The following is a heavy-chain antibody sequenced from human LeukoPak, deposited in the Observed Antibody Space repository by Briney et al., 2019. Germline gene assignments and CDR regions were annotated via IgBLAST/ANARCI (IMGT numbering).Heavy chain of an antibody. CDR2: ISYDGSNK. CDR3: AKTGNKIVVVSPFDY. J-gene: IGHJ4*02. CDR1: GFTFSSYG. D-gene: IGHD2-15*01. V-gene: IGHV3-30*18. Sequence: PGGSLRLSCAASGFTFSSYGMHWVREAPGKGLEWVAVISYDGSNKYYADSVKGRFTISRDNSKNTLYLQMNSLRAEDTAVYYCAKTGNKIVVVSPFDYWGQGTPVTVSS.